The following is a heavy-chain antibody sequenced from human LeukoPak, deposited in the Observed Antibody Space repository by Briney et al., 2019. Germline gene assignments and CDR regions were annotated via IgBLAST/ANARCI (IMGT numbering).Heavy chain of an antibody. CDR1: GFTFSSYE. D-gene: IGHD3-3*02. V-gene: IGHV3-48*03. Sequence: QPGGSLRLSCAASGFTFSSYEMNWVRQAPGKGLEWVSYISSSGGTKYYADSVKGRFTISRDNAKNSLYLQMNSLRAEDTAVYYCARDSGIFGRPFDYWGQGTLVTVSS. CDR2: ISSSGGTK. CDR3: ARDSGIFGRPFDY. J-gene: IGHJ4*02.